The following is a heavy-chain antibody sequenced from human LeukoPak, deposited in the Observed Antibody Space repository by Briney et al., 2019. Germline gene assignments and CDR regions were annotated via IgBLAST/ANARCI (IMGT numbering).Heavy chain of an antibody. D-gene: IGHD2-15*01. CDR2: IYYSGST. J-gene: IGHJ5*02. CDR3: ARVGSRGGLVFDP. Sequence: SETLSLTCTVSGGSISSYYWSWIRRPPGKGLEWIGYIYYSGSTNYNPSLKSRVTISVDTSKNQFSLKLSSVTAADTAVYYCARVGSRGGLVFDPWGQGTLVTVSS. V-gene: IGHV4-59*01. CDR1: GGSISSYY.